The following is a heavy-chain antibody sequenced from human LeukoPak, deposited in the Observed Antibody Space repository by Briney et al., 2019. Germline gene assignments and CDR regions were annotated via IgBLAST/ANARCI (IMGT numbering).Heavy chain of an antibody. J-gene: IGHJ5*02. CDR2: IYHSGST. CDR3: ARDDYGDYGGWFDP. Sequence: TSETLSLTCAVSGYSISSGYYWGWIRQPPGKGLEWIGSIYHSGSTYYNPSLKSRVTISVDTSKNQFSLKLSSVTAADTAVYYCARDDYGDYGGWFDPWGQGTLVTVSS. D-gene: IGHD4-17*01. V-gene: IGHV4-38-2*02. CDR1: GYSISSGYY.